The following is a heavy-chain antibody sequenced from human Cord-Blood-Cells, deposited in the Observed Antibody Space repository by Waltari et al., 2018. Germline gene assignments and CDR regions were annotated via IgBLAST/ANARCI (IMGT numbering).Heavy chain of an antibody. CDR1: GFTFSSYA. J-gene: IGHJ6*02. Sequence: QVQLVESGGGVVRPGRCLRLSCVASGFTFSSYALHWVRQAPGKGWEWVAVISYEGCNKYYADSVKGRFTISRDNSKNTLYLQMNSLRAEDTAVYYCARDSRSGGMDVWGQGTTVTVSS. CDR2: ISYEGCNK. CDR3: ARDSRSGGMDV. V-gene: IGHV3-30-3*01.